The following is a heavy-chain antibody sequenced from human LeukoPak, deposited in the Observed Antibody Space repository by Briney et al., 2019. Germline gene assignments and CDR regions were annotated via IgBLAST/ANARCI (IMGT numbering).Heavy chain of an antibody. J-gene: IGHJ3*02. Sequence: ASVKISCKVSGYTFTDYYMHWVQQAPGKGLEWMGLVDPEDGETIYAEKFQGRVTITADTSTDTAYMELSSLRSEDTAVYYCATPRYSGSCGDAFDIWGQGTMVTVSS. CDR1: GYTFTDYY. CDR2: VDPEDGET. D-gene: IGHD1-26*01. CDR3: ATPRYSGSCGDAFDI. V-gene: IGHV1-69-2*01.